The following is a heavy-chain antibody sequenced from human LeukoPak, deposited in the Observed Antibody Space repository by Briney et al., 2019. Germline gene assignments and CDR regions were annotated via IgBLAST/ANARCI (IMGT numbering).Heavy chain of an antibody. Sequence: GASVKVSCKASGYTFNIYGINWVRQAPGQGLEWMGGIIPIFGTANYAQKFQGRATITADESTSTAYMELSSLRSEDTAVYYCARGYCGGDCHLDYWGQGTLVTVSS. D-gene: IGHD2-21*01. CDR1: GYTFNIYG. CDR3: ARGYCGGDCHLDY. J-gene: IGHJ4*02. V-gene: IGHV1-69*13. CDR2: IIPIFGTA.